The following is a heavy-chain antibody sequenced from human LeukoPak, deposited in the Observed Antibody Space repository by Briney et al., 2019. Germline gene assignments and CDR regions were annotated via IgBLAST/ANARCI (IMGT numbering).Heavy chain of an antibody. CDR1: QFTFPTYA. Sequence: GWSLRLSCAASQFTFPTYAMSWVGQAPGRGLEWVPSIGDSGVPTYYADSVKGRFTISRDNSQNTLYLQMNSLGADDTAVYYCAKVATWTYFDSWGQGTLVTVSS. D-gene: IGHD3/OR15-3a*01. CDR2: IGDSGVPT. V-gene: IGHV3-23*01. CDR3: AKVATWTYFDS. J-gene: IGHJ4*02.